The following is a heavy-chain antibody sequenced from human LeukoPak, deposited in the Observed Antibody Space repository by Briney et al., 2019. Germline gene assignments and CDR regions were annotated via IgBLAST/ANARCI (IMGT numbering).Heavy chain of an antibody. CDR3: ARKGSSSWANPFDY. J-gene: IGHJ4*02. CDR1: GGSISSYY. Sequence: SETLSLTCTVSGGSISSYYWSWIRQPPGKGLEWIGYIYYSGSTNYNPSLKSRVTLSVDTTKNQFSQKLSSVTAADTAVYFCARKGSSSWANPFDYWGQGTLVTVSS. D-gene: IGHD6-13*01. V-gene: IGHV4-59*01. CDR2: IYYSGST.